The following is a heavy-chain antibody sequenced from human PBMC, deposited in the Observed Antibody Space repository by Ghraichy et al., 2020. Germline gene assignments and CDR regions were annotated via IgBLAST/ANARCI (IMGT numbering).Heavy chain of an antibody. Sequence: GGSLRLSCAASGFNFSFYSMSWVRQAPGKGLEWVSSISSASSHIYYADSMKGRFTISRDNAKNSLYLHMSSLRADDTAVYSCARTPSGDLSLWYFDLWGRGTLVTVSA. CDR2: ISSASSHI. CDR3: ARTPSGDLSLWYFDL. D-gene: IGHD1-1*01. J-gene: IGHJ2*01. CDR1: GFNFSFYS. V-gene: IGHV3-21*06.